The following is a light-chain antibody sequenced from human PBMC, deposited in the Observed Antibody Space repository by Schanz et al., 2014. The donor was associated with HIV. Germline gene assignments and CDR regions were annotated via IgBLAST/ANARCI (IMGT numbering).Light chain of an antibody. CDR2: ATS. CDR1: QSVSSY. Sequence: EIVLTQSPATLSLSPGERATLSCRASQSVSSYLAWYQQKRDQPPRLVIYATSTRAAGIPDRFSGTGSGTDFTLTISRLEPEDFAVYYCQHYGSSFGPGTKVDIK. V-gene: IGKV3-20*01. CDR3: QHYGSS. J-gene: IGKJ3*01.